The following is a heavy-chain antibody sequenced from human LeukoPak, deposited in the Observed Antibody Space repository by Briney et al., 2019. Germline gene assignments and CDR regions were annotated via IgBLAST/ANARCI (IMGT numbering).Heavy chain of an antibody. Sequence: GGSPRLSCAASGFTFSSYAMSWVRQAPGKGLEWVSAISGSGGSTYYADSVKGRFTISRDSSKNTLYLQMNSLRAEDTAVYYCAKSRGYYYDSSGPWGNAFDIWGQGTMVTVSS. V-gene: IGHV3-23*01. J-gene: IGHJ3*02. CDR1: GFTFSSYA. D-gene: IGHD3-22*01. CDR2: ISGSGGST. CDR3: AKSRGYYYDSSGPWGNAFDI.